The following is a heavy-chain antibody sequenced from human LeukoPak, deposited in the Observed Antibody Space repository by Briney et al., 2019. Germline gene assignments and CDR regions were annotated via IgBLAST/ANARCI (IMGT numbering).Heavy chain of an antibody. V-gene: IGHV3-21*01. CDR2: ISTSSSYI. CDR1: GFTVSSYS. J-gene: IGHJ4*02. D-gene: IGHD3-10*01. CDR3: AKGKGVLLWFGDFDY. Sequence: GGSLRLSCAASGFTVSSYSMNWVRQAPGKGLEWVSSISTSSSYIHYADSVKGRFTISRDNAKNSLYLQMNSLRAEDTAVYYCAKGKGVLLWFGDFDYWGQGTLVTVSS.